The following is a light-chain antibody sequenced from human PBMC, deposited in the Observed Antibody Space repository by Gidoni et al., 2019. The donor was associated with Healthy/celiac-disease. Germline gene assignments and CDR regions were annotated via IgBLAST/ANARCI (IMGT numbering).Light chain of an antibody. V-gene: IGKV3-15*01. CDR1: QSVSSN. CDR3: QQYNNWLRT. CDR2: GAS. Sequence: EIVMTQSPATLSVSPGERATLPCRASQSVSSNLAWYQQKPGQAPRLLIYGASTRATGFPARFSGSGSGTEFTLTISSLQSEDFAVYYCQQYNNWLRTFGQGTKVEIK. J-gene: IGKJ1*01.